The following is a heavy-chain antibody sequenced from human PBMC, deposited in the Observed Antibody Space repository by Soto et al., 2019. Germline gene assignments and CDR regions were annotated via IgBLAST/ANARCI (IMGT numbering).Heavy chain of an antibody. V-gene: IGHV3-23*01. CDR1: GFTFSSYA. J-gene: IGHJ6*02. CDR3: AKDKSGEPIYSREDV. CDR2: ISGSGGST. Sequence: PGGSLRLSCAASGFTFSSYAMSWVRQAPGKGLEWVSAISGSGGSTYYADSVKGRFTISRDNSKNTLYLQMNSLRAEDTAVYYCAKDKSGEPIYSREDVWGQGTTVTVSS. D-gene: IGHD5-18*01.